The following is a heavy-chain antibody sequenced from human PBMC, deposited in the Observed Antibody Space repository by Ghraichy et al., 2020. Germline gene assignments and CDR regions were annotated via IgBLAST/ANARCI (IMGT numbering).Heavy chain of an antibody. CDR2: IYHTGGT. Sequence: SQTLSLTCAVSGDSISSEGYYWTWIRQSPVKGLEWIGYIYHTGGTHYNPSFRGRLSMAVDKSTYQFSVHLTSVTAADSAVFYCARAGGDDYTWVFDLWGQGHPRTDSS. CDR3: ARAGGDDYTWVFDL. CDR1: GDSISSEGYY. V-gene: IGHV4-31*11. J-gene: IGHJ4*02. D-gene: IGHD4-11*01.